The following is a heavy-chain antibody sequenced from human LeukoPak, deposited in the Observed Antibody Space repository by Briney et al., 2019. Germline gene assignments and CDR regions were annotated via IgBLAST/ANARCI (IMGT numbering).Heavy chain of an antibody. CDR1: GFTFSSYG. J-gene: IGHJ4*02. CDR2: ISGSGAGT. Sequence: GGSLRLSCAASGFTFSSYGMHWVRQAPGKGLEWVSAISGSGAGTYYADSVQGRFTISRDNSKNTLYLQMNSLRAEDTAVYYCAKDPEMTTVTPSFFDYWGQGTLVTVSS. CDR3: AKDPEMTTVTPSFFDY. V-gene: IGHV3-23*01. D-gene: IGHD4-17*01.